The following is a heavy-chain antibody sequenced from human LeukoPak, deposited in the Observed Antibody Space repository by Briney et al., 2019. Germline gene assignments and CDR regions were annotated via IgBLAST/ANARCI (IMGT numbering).Heavy chain of an antibody. CDR1: GGSISSGGYY. D-gene: IGHD3-10*01. Sequence: SQTLSLTCTVSGGSISSGGYYWSWIRQHPGKGLEWIGYIYYSGSTYYNPSLKSRVTISVDTSKNQFSLKLSSVTAADTAVYYCARVPPFGESYYYYYYMDVWGKGTTVTVSS. V-gene: IGHV4-31*03. CDR2: IYYSGST. CDR3: ARVPPFGESYYYYYYMDV. J-gene: IGHJ6*03.